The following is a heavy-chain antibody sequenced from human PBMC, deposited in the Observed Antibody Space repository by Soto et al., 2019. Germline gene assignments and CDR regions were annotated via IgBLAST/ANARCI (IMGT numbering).Heavy chain of an antibody. D-gene: IGHD6-13*01. J-gene: IGHJ4*02. CDR1: GGSITSYY. CDR3: AAAPPD. Sequence: SETLSLTCAVSGGSITSYYWSWIRQAPGKGLEWIGYIYHSGSTDYNPSLKSRVTMSLDTSKNQVSLRLTSVTAADTAVYYCAAAPPDWGQGTLVTVSS. V-gene: IGHV4-59*01. CDR2: IYHSGST.